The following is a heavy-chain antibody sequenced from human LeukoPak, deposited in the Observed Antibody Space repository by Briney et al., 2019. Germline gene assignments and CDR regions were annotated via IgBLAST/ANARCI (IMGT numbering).Heavy chain of an antibody. D-gene: IGHD1-26*01. Sequence: GESLKISCKGSGYSFTIHWIAWVRQMPGKGLEWMGIIYPGDSDTRYSPSFQGQVTISADKSISTAYLQWSSLKASDTAMYYYARLYRTTPPLDYWGQGTLVTVSS. CDR1: GYSFTIHW. CDR2: IYPGDSDT. CDR3: ARLYRTTPPLDY. V-gene: IGHV5-51*01. J-gene: IGHJ4*02.